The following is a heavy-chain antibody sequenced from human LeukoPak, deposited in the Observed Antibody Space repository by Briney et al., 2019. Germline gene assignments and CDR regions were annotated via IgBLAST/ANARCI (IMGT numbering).Heavy chain of an antibody. CDR3: ARLSIAARLDAFDI. CDR1: GGSISSSSYY. J-gene: IGHJ3*02. CDR2: IYYSGST. Sequence: PSETLSLTCTVSGGSISSSSYYWGWIRQPPGKGLEWIGSIYYSGSTYYNPSLKSRVTISVDTSKNQFSLKLSSVTAADTAVYYCARLSIAARLDAFDIWGQGTMVTVSS. D-gene: IGHD6-6*01. V-gene: IGHV4-39*01.